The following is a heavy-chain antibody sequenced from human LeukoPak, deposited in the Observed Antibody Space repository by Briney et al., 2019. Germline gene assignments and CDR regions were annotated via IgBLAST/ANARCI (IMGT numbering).Heavy chain of an antibody. CDR2: INGGGDVT. V-gene: IGHV3-23*01. J-gene: IGHJ4*02. CDR1: GFTFHIYA. D-gene: IGHD6-19*01. CDR3: ARVLANSGWPEFDY. Sequence: PGGSLRLSCAASGFTFHIYAMNWVRQAPGKGLEWVSAINGGGDVTFYADSVKGRFTISRENAKNTLYLQMSKLLAEHRALFYCARVLANSGWPEFDYWGQGTLVTVSS.